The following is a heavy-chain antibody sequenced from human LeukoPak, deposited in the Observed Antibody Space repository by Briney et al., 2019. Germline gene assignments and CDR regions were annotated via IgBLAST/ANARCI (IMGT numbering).Heavy chain of an antibody. CDR3: ARGLPPTRHYYYGMDV. J-gene: IGHJ6*02. V-gene: IGHV1-8*01. CDR1: GYTFTSYD. Sequence: ASVKVSCKASGYTFTSYDINWVRQATGQGLEWMGWMNPNSGNTGYAQKFQGRVTMTRNTSISTAYMELSSLRSEDTAVYYCARGLPPTRHYYYGMDVWGQGTTVTVSS. D-gene: IGHD2-2*01. CDR2: MNPNSGNT.